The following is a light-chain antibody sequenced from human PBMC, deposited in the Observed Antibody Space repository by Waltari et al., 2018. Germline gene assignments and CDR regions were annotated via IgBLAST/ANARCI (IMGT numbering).Light chain of an antibody. CDR2: YDS. J-gene: IGLJ2*01. CDR1: NIGSKS. V-gene: IGLV3-21*04. CDR3: LVWHSTTDHHGV. Sequence: SYVVTQSPSVSVAPGETARITCGGDNIGSKSVHWYQQRPGQAPVLVISYDSDRPSGIPEGCSGSNSGNTATLTISWVEADDEADYYCLVWHSTTDHHGVFGGGTKLTVL.